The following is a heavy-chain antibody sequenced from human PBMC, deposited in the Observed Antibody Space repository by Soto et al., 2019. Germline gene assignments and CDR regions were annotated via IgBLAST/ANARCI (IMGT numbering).Heavy chain of an antibody. Sequence: PSETLSLTCTVSGGSISSYYWSWIGQHPRKGLEWIGYIYYSGSTYYNPSLKRRVTISVDTSKNQFSLKLSSVTAADTAVYYCAWEDYDSYYSDMDVWGKGTSAPVS. V-gene: IGHV4-59*06. D-gene: IGHD3-3*01. CDR2: IYYSGST. J-gene: IGHJ6*03. CDR3: AWEDYDSYYSDMDV. CDR1: GGSISSYY.